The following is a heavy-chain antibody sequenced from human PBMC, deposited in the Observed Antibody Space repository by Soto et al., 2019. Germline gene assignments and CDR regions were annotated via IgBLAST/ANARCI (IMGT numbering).Heavy chain of an antibody. Sequence: QITLKESGPTLVKPTQTLTLTCTFSGFPLGTSGVGLGWIRPPPGNALQCPALIYWADDKRYSPSLKSRLTITKATSTSLVVRTMASMYRVDTTTSYCAQNAMDLRYYDWPNPEPFEYSCDGTLVTESS. D-gene: IGHD3-9*01. J-gene: IGHJ4*01. CDR1: GFPLGTSGVG. CDR3: AQNAMDLRYYDWPNPEPFEY. V-gene: IGHV2-5*02. CDR2: IYWADDK.